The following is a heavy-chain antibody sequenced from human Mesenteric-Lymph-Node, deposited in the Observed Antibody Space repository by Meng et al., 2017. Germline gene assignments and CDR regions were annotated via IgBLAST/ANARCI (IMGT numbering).Heavy chain of an antibody. J-gene: IGHJ4*02. Sequence: GGSLRLSCAASGFTFDDYGMSWVRQAPGKGLEWVSYISSSGSTIYYADSVKGRFTISRDNAKNSLYLQMNSLRAEDTAVYYCARVSASATVTTFGYFDYWGQGTLVTVSS. CDR2: ISSSGSTI. D-gene: IGHD4-17*01. V-gene: IGHV3-48*03. CDR3: ARVSASATVTTFGYFDY. CDR1: GFTFDDYG.